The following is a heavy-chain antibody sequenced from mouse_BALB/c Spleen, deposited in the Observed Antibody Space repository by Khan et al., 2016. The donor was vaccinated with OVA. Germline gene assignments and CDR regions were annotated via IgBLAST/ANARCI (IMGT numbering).Heavy chain of an antibody. D-gene: IGHD1-1*01. J-gene: IGHJ3*01. CDR1: GFTFSTYG. CDR3: ARLAYYYDSEGFAY. V-gene: IGHV5-6*01. Sequence: EVELVESGGDLVKPGGSLKLSCAASGFTFSTYGMSWVRQTPDKRLEWVATISTGGSYNYYPDSVKGRFIISRDNAKNTLYLQMSSLKSEDTARFYCARLAYYYDSEGFAYWGQGTLVTVSA. CDR2: ISTGGSYN.